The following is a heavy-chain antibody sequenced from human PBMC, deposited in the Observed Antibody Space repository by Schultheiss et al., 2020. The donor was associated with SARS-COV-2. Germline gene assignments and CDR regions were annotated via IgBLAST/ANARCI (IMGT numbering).Heavy chain of an antibody. Sequence: GGSLRLSCQGSGYNFLSYWIGWVRQMPGKGLAWMGIIYPGDSDARYSPSFQGQVTISADKSFSTAYLQWNSLKASDTAIYYCARHLTLDWYFDLWGRGTLVTVSS. CDR3: ARHLTLDWYFDL. J-gene: IGHJ2*01. CDR2: IYPGDSDA. V-gene: IGHV5-51*01. D-gene: IGHD3-3*02. CDR1: GYNFLSYW.